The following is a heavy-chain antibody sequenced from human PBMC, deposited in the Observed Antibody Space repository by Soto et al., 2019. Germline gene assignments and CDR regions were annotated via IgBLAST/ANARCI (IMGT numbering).Heavy chain of an antibody. D-gene: IGHD3-3*01. CDR1: GFTFSSYA. J-gene: IGHJ4*02. Sequence: GGSLRLSCAASGFTFSSYAMSWVRQAPGKGLEWVSAISGSGGSTYYADSVKGRFTISRDNSKNTLYLQMNSLRAEDTAVYYCATYLLYYDFWSGNTGYYFDYWGQGTLVTVSS. V-gene: IGHV3-23*01. CDR2: ISGSGGST. CDR3: ATYLLYYDFWSGNTGYYFDY.